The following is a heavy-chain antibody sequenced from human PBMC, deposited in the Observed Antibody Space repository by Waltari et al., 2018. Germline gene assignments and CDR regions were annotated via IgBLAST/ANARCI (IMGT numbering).Heavy chain of an antibody. D-gene: IGHD2-15*01. CDR2: INHSGST. V-gene: IGHV4-34*01. CDR3: ARKGKGVVVADSHFDY. J-gene: IGHJ4*02. Sequence: QVRLQQWGAGLLKPSETLSLTCAVYGGSFSGYYWRWIRQPPGKGLEWIGEINHSGSTNYNPSLKSRVTISVDTSKNQFSLKLSSVTAADTAVYYCARKGKGVVVADSHFDYWGQGTLVTVSS. CDR1: GGSFSGYY.